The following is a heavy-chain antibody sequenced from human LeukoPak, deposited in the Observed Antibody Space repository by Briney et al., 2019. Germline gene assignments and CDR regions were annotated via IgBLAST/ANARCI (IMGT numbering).Heavy chain of an antibody. Sequence: SQTLSLTCTVAGASINTGDSYWSWIRQPPGNGLEWIGYIYYTGSTYYNPSLKSRVTISVDTSKNQFSLKLTSVTAADTAVYYCARGTFGYSYGFWGQGTLVTVSS. CDR1: GASINTGDSY. CDR3: ARGTFGYSYGF. J-gene: IGHJ4*02. V-gene: IGHV4-30-4*08. CDR2: IYYTGST. D-gene: IGHD5-18*01.